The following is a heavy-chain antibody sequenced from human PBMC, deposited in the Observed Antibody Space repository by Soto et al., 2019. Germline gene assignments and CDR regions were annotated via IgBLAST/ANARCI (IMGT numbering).Heavy chain of an antibody. CDR3: ARIYCTTTTCDSWFDP. CDR2: IDPGDTYA. D-gene: IGHD2-2*01. J-gene: IGHJ5*02. Sequence: GELKRIPCTGFGCNFTTFWISWVRQMTGKGLEWMGRIDPGDTYATYSPAFQGHVTISADKATSTAYLQWSSLKASDTAMYYCARIYCTTTTCDSWFDPWGQGTLVTVSS. V-gene: IGHV5-10-1*01. CDR1: GCNFTTFW.